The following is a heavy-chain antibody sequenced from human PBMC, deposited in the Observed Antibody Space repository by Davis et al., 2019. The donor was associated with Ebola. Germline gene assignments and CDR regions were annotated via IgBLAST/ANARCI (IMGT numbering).Heavy chain of an antibody. CDR3: ARDLVVVAAPHNWFDP. CDR1: GYTFTSYY. Sequence: AASVKVSCKASGYTFTSYYMHWVRQAPGQGLEWMGIINPSGGSTSYAQKFQGRVTITRDTSASTAYMELSSLRSEDTAVYYCARDLVVVAAPHNWFDPWGQGTLVTVSS. V-gene: IGHV1-46*01. J-gene: IGHJ5*02. D-gene: IGHD2-15*01. CDR2: INPSGGST.